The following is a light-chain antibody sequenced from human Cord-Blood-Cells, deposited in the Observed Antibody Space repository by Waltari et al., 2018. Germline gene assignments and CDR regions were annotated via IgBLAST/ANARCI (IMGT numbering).Light chain of an antibody. CDR1: SSDVGGYNY. CDR3: SSYTSRSTVV. J-gene: IGLJ2*01. V-gene: IGLV2-14*01. Sequence: QSALTQPASVSGSPGQSITLPCTGTSSDVGGYNYVSWEQQHQGKAPNLMIYDVSNRPSCVSKRLFGSKSGNPASLTISALQAEDEADYYCSSYTSRSTVVFGGGTKLTVL. CDR2: DVS.